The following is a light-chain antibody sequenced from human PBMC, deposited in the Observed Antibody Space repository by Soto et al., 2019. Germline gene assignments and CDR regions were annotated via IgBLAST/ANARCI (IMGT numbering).Light chain of an antibody. V-gene: IGKV3-20*01. J-gene: IGKJ3*01. CDR3: QKYGSSIFT. CDR2: GAS. Sequence: EIVLTQSPGTLSLSPGERATLSCRASQSVSSSYLAWYQQKPGQAPRLLIYGASGRATGIPDRFSGSGSGTHFTLTISRLEPEDFAVYYCQKYGSSIFTFGPGTKVDIK. CDR1: QSVSSSY.